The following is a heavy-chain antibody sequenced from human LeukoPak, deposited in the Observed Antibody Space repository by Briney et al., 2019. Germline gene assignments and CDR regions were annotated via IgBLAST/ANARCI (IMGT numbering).Heavy chain of an antibody. CDR1: GGSFSTYY. D-gene: IGHD3-3*01. V-gene: IGHV4-4*09. CDR2: IYTTGST. CDR3: ARERYDFWSFDL. J-gene: IGHJ4*02. Sequence: SETLSLTCTVSGGSFSTYYWSWLRQPPGKGLDGIGYIYTTGSTSYNPSLKSRVTISVDTSKRQFSLKLSSVTAADTAMYFCARERYDFWSFDLWGPGALVTVSS.